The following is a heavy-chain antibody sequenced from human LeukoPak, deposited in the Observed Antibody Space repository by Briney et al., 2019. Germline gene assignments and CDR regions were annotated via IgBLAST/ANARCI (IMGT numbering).Heavy chain of an antibody. V-gene: IGHV3-30*18. CDR3: AKEKSYYYYYMDV. CDR1: FAASGFTFSTFG. J-gene: IGHJ6*03. CDR2: ISYDGSNK. Sequence: PGGSLRLSCAASGFAASGFTFSTFGMHWVRQAPGEGLEWVAVISYDGSNKYYADSVKGRFTISRDNSKNTLYLQMNSLRAEDTAVYYCAKEKSYYYYYMDVWGKGTTVTISS.